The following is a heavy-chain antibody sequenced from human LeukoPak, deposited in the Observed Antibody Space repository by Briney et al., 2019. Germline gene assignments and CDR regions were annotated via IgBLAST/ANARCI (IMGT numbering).Heavy chain of an antibody. CDR3: AKEAGDWPHNWFDP. CDR1: GLSFSTHT. CDR2: ISSSSSTT. Sequence: GGSLRLSCATSGLSFSTHTMNWVRQAPGKGPEWLSYISSSSSTTYYADSVKGRFTMSRDNAKKSLYLQMNSLRAEDTAFYYCAKEAGDWPHNWFDPWGQGALVTVSS. V-gene: IGHV3-48*01. J-gene: IGHJ5*02. D-gene: IGHD2-21*02.